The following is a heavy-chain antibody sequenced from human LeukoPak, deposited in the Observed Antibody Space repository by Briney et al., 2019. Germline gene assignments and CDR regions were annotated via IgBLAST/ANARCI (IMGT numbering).Heavy chain of an antibody. Sequence: PSQTLSLTCTVSGGSISSGSYYWSWIRQPAGKGLEWIGRIYTSGSTNYNPSLKSRVTISVDTSKNQFSLKLSSVTAADTAVYYCARDPYSGSYFGIRAFDIWGQGTMVTVSS. CDR3: ARDPYSGSYFGIRAFDI. V-gene: IGHV4-61*02. CDR1: GGSISSGSYY. D-gene: IGHD1-26*01. CDR2: IYTSGST. J-gene: IGHJ3*02.